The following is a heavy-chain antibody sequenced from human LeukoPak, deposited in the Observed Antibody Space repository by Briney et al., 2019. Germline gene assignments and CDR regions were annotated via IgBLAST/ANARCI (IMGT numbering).Heavy chain of an antibody. CDR1: GFTFGNYA. Sequence: PGGSLRLSCVASGFTFGNYAMSWVRQAPGKGLEWVSAVRGSGGSTYYADSVKGRSTISRDNSKNTLYLQMNSLTAEDTAIYYCAKRDFDDYFDYWGQGTLVTVSS. D-gene: IGHD3-9*01. J-gene: IGHJ4*02. CDR3: AKRDFDDYFDY. CDR2: VRGSGGST. V-gene: IGHV3-23*01.